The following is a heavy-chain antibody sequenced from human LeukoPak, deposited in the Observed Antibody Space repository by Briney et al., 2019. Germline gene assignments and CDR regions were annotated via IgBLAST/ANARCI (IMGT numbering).Heavy chain of an antibody. CDR1: GFTFSSYW. D-gene: IGHD2-21*01. CDR3: AKDREVVIAILDY. V-gene: IGHV3-7*03. J-gene: IGHJ4*02. Sequence: GGSLRLSCAASGFTFSSYWMSWVRQAPGKGLEWVANIKQDGSEKYYVDSVKGRFTISRDNAKNSLYLQMNSLRAEDTAVYYCAKDREVVIAILDYWGQGTLVTVSS. CDR2: IKQDGSEK.